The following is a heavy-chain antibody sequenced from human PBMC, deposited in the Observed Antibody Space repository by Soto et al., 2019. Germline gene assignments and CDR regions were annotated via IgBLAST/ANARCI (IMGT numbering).Heavy chain of an antibody. CDR1: GGSISSYY. CDR3: ARDTSPSEYCSSTSCDAGWGLADY. J-gene: IGHJ4*02. Sequence: QVQLQESGPGLVKPSETLSLTCTVSGGSISSYYWSWIRQPPGKGLEWIGYIYYSGSTNYNPSLKSRVTISVDTSKNQFSLQLSSVTAADTAVYYCARDTSPSEYCSSTSCDAGWGLADYWGQGPLVTVAS. D-gene: IGHD2-2*01. V-gene: IGHV4-59*01. CDR2: IYYSGST.